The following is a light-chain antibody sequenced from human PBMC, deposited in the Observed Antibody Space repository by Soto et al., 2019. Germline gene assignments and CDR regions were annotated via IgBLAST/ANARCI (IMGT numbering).Light chain of an antibody. J-gene: IGKJ1*01. Sequence: IVLTHSPATLSLSPWERATLSCRASQSVSSYLAWYQQKPGQAPRLLIYGASNRATGIPARFSGSGSGTDFTLTISSLEPEDFAVYYCQQRSHWPRTFGQGTKVDIK. CDR3: QQRSHWPRT. CDR1: QSVSSY. V-gene: IGKV3-11*01. CDR2: GAS.